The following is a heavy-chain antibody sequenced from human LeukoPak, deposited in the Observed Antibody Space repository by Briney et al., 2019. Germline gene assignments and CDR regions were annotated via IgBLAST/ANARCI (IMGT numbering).Heavy chain of an antibody. D-gene: IGHD3-16*02. CDR1: GYTFTSYG. V-gene: IGHV1-3*01. CDR2: INAGNGNT. J-gene: IGHJ3*02. Sequence: ASVKVSCKASGYTFTSYGISWVRQAPGQRLEWMGWINAGNGNTKYSQKFQGRVTITRDTSASTAYMELSSLRSEDTAVYYCARQITFGGVIVHDAFDIWGQGTMVTVSS. CDR3: ARQITFGGVIVHDAFDI.